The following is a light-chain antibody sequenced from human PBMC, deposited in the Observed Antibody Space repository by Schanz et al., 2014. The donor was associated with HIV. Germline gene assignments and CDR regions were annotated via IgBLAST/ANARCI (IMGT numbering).Light chain of an antibody. CDR3: QSFDSSLSGSNVV. Sequence: QSVLTQPPSVSGAPGQRVTISCTGSSSNIGSLYDVHWSQQLPGTAPKHLIFANSDRPSGVPDRFSGSKSGTSASLAITGLQAEDEADYYCQSFDSSLSGSNVVFGGGTKLTVL. CDR2: ANS. V-gene: IGLV1-40*01. J-gene: IGLJ2*01. CDR1: SSNIGSLYD.